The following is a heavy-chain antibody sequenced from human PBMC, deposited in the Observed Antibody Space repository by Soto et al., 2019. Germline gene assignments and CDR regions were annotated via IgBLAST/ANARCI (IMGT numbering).Heavy chain of an antibody. CDR3: ATPQTPVGTRRFGVVIQFDY. Sequence: PSVKVSCTVSGYTITELSMHWVRQAPGKGLEWMGGFDTEDDETIYAQKFQGRVTMTEDTSTDTAYMELSSLRSEDTAVYYCATPQTPVGTRRFGVVIQFDYWGQGTLVTVSS. V-gene: IGHV1-24*01. J-gene: IGHJ4*02. CDR1: GYTITELS. CDR2: FDTEDDET. D-gene: IGHD3-3*01.